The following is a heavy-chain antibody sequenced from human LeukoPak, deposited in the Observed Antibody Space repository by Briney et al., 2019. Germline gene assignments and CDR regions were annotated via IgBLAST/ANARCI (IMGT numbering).Heavy chain of an antibody. CDR3: ASLHGYGSGRP. J-gene: IGHJ5*02. CDR2: IYYSGST. D-gene: IGHD3-10*01. V-gene: IGHV4-59*08. Sequence: SETLSLTCTVSGYSISSYYWSWIRQPPGKGLEWIGYIYYSGSTNYNPSLKSRVTISVDTSKNQFSLKVSSVTAADTAVYYCASLHGYGSGRPWGQGTLVTVSS. CDR1: GYSISSYY.